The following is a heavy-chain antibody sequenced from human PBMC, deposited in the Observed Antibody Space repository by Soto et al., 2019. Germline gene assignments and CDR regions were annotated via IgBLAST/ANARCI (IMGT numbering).Heavy chain of an antibody. Sequence: EVQLVESGGGLVQPGRSLRLSCAASGFTFDNYAMYWVRQAPGKGLEWVSGISWNSGTIGYADSVKGRFTISRDNAKNSLYVQMNSLRAEDTALYYCARSTGGTANGMDVWGQGTTVTGSS. D-gene: IGHD2-8*02. J-gene: IGHJ6*02. CDR3: ARSTGGTANGMDV. V-gene: IGHV3-9*01. CDR2: ISWNSGTI. CDR1: GFTFDNYA.